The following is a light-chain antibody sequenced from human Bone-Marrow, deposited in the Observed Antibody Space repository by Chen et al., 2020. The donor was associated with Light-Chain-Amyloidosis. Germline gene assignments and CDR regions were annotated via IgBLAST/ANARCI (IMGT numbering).Light chain of an antibody. CDR2: AVS. CDR1: SGDVGTYNY. Sequence: QSALTQPASVSGSPGQSITISCTGTSGDVGTYNYVSCYQQHPGRAPKVMIYAVSNRPSGVSNGFSGSKSGNTASVTISGLQAEDEADYYCSSLTSSSSYVFGPGTKVTVL. V-gene: IGLV2-14*01. CDR3: SSLTSSSSYV. J-gene: IGLJ1*01.